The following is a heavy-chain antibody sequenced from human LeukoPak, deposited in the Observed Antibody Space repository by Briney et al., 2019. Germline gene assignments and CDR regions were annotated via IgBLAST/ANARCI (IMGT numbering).Heavy chain of an antibody. J-gene: IGHJ6*02. D-gene: IGHD6-6*01. CDR2: ISYDGSNK. V-gene: IGHV3-30*18. Sequence: GGSLRLSCAASGFTFSSYGMHWVRQAPGKGLEWVAVISYDGSNKYYADSVKGRFTISRDNSKNTLYLQTNSLRAEDTAVYYCAKVDSSSLPVPFFYYGMDVWGQGTTVTVSS. CDR1: GFTFSSYG. CDR3: AKVDSSSLPVPFFYYGMDV.